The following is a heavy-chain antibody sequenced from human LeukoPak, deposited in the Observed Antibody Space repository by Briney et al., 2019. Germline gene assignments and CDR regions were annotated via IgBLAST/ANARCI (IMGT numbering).Heavy chain of an antibody. V-gene: IGHV4-34*01. CDR2: INHSGST. CDR1: GGSFSGYY. J-gene: IGHJ3*02. D-gene: IGHD1-26*01. Sequence: SETLSLTCAVYGGSFSGYYWSWIRQPPGKGLEWIGEINHSGSTNYNPSLKSRVTISVDTSKNQFSLKLSSVTAADTAVYYCARTMSASYYDAFDIWGQGTMVTVSS. CDR3: ARTMSASYYDAFDI.